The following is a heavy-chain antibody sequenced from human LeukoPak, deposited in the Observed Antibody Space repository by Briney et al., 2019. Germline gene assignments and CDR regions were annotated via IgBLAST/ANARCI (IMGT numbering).Heavy chain of an antibody. Sequence: SETLSLTCTVSGGSMDTYYWSWVRQPPGKGLEWIGHIYYSGSTNYNPSLKRRVTISVDTSKNQFSLKLSSVTAADTAVYYCARHRDMFDYWGQGTLVTVPS. CDR2: IYYSGST. V-gene: IGHV4-59*08. CDR1: GGSMDTYY. D-gene: IGHD2-15*01. CDR3: ARHRDMFDY. J-gene: IGHJ4*02.